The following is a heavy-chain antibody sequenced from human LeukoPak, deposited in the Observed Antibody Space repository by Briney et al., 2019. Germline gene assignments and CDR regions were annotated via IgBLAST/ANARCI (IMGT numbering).Heavy chain of an antibody. D-gene: IGHD3-22*01. J-gene: IGHJ4*02. CDR3: AKDRPNYYGSNGHYYRRDGDY. CDR2: ITSSGDGT. CDR1: GFTFSIYV. Sequence: GGSLRLSCAASGFTFSIYVMSWVRQAPGKGLQWVSSITSSGDGTYYADSVKGRFTISRDNSENMLYLQMNSLRVEDTAVYFCAKDRPNYYGSNGHYYRRDGDYWGQGTLVTVSS. V-gene: IGHV3-23*01.